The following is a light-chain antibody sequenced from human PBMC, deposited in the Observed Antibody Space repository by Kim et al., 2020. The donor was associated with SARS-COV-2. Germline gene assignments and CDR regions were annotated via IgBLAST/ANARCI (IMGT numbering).Light chain of an antibody. CDR2: YDS. CDR3: QVWDSSSDPRV. CDR1: NVGSKS. Sequence: APGKTTRITCGDNNVGSKSVPWYQQRPGQAPALVICYDSDRPSGVAERFSGTTAENTATLTISRVDAGDEADYYCQVWDSSSDPRVFGGGTQLTVL. V-gene: IGLV3-21*04. J-gene: IGLJ2*01.